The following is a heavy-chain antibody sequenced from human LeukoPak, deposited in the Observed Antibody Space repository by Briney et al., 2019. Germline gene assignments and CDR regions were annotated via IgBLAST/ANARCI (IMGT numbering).Heavy chain of an antibody. CDR3: AKSFGPVIAAAGTGAD. J-gene: IGHJ4*02. D-gene: IGHD6-13*01. CDR2: ISGSGSST. Sequence: GGSLRLSCAASGFTFRSYAMNWVRQAPGKGLEWVSIISGSGSSTDYVDSVKGRFTISRDNSKNTLYLQMNSLRAEDTAVYYCAKSFGPVIAAAGTGADWGQGTLVTVSS. V-gene: IGHV3-23*01. CDR1: GFTFRSYA.